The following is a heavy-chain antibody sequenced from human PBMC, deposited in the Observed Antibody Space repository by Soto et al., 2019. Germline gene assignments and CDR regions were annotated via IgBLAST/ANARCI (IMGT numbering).Heavy chain of an antibody. Sequence: QVQLQESGPGLVKPSQTLSLTCTVSGGSISSGGYYWSWIRQHPGKGLEWIGYIYYSGSTYYNPSLKSRVTISIDXXKNQFSLKLSSVTAADTAVYYCAGDLYGDNWYFDLWGRGTLVTVSS. CDR3: AGDLYGDNWYFDL. D-gene: IGHD4-17*01. V-gene: IGHV4-31*03. J-gene: IGHJ2*01. CDR2: IYYSGST. CDR1: GGSISSGGYY.